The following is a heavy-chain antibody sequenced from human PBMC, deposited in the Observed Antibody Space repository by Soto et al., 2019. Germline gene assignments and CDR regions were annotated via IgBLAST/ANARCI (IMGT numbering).Heavy chain of an antibody. CDR1: GDSVSTNTAT. D-gene: IGHD3-22*01. CDR2: TYYRSRWYF. J-gene: IGHJ5*01. Sequence: SQXLSLTCDISGDSVSTNTATWDWIRQSPSRGLEWLGRTYYRSRWYFDYAVSVKSRITISPDISNNQVSLQLTSVTPDDTAIYYCVRLIGNSWLDSWGQGTLVTVSS. V-gene: IGHV6-1*01. CDR3: VRLIGNSWLDS.